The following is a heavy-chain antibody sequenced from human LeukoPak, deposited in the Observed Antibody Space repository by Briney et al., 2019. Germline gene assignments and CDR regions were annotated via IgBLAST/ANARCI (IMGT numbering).Heavy chain of an antibody. Sequence: GGSLRLTCEASGLFFSSYEMNWVRQAPGKGLEWVSYISGSGSIISYADSVKGRFSISRDNAKNSLFLQMNSLTVDDTAIYYCATDSGHYYYGMDVWGQGTTVTVSS. CDR1: GLFFSSYE. D-gene: IGHD6-25*01. J-gene: IGHJ6*02. CDR2: ISGSGSII. V-gene: IGHV3-48*03. CDR3: ATDSGHYYYGMDV.